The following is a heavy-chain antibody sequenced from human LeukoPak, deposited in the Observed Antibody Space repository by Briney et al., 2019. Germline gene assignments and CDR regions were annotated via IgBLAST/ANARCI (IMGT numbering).Heavy chain of an antibody. D-gene: IGHD3-10*01. Sequence: GASVKVSCKASGYTFTSYGISWVRQAPGQGLEWMGRISAYNGNTNYAQKLQGRVTMTTDTSTSTAYMELRSLRSDDTAVYYCARDLMVHYYGSGSYFGVDYWGQGTLVTVSS. CDR1: GYTFTSYG. J-gene: IGHJ4*02. CDR3: ARDLMVHYYGSGSYFGVDY. V-gene: IGHV1-18*01. CDR2: ISAYNGNT.